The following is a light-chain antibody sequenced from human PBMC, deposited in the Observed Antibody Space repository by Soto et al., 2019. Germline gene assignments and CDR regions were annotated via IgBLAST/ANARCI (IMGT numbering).Light chain of an antibody. Sequence: DIQMTQSPSTLSASVGDRVTITCRASQSISSWLAWYQQKPGKAPKLLIYDASSLESGVPSRFSRSGSGTEFTPTISSLQADDFATYYCQQYNSYRWTFGQGTKVEIK. CDR3: QQYNSYRWT. V-gene: IGKV1-5*01. CDR1: QSISSW. CDR2: DAS. J-gene: IGKJ1*01.